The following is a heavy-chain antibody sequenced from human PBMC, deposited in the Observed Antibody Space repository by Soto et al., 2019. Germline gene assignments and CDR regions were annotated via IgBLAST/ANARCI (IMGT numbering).Heavy chain of an antibody. Sequence: QVQLVQSGAEVKKPGASVKVSCKASGYTFTSYAMHWVRQAPGQRLEWMGWINAGNGNTKYSQKFQGRVTITRDTSASTAYMELSSLRSEDTAVYYCARDLELRNYGLSYYFDYWGQGTLVTVSS. CDR1: GYTFTSYA. CDR2: INAGNGNT. J-gene: IGHJ4*02. CDR3: ARDLELRNYGLSYYFDY. V-gene: IGHV1-3*01. D-gene: IGHD3-10*01.